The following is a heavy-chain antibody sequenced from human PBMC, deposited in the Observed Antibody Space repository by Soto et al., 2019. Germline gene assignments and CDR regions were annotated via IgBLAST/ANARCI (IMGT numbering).Heavy chain of an antibody. V-gene: IGHV1-69*12. CDR1: GGTFSSYA. CDR3: ARDLRNGLSDY. CDR2: IIPIFGTA. Sequence: QVQLVQSGAEVKKPGSSVKVSCKASGGTFSSYAISWVRQAPGQGLEWMGGIIPIFGTANYAQKFQGRVTITADEATSTGYMELSSVRCEDTAVYYCARDLRNGLSDYWGQGTLVAVSS. J-gene: IGHJ4*02. D-gene: IGHD2-8*01.